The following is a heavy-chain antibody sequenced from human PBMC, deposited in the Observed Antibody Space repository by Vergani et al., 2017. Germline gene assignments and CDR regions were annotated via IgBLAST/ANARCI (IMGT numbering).Heavy chain of an antibody. CDR3: VKXIAASGNYWYFDL. J-gene: IGHJ2*01. CDR2: INWNSDSI. Sequence: EVQLVESGVGLVQPGRSLGLSCAASGFTFDDYAMHWVRQAPGKGLEWVSGINWNSDSIAYADSVKGRFTISRDNAKNSLYLQMNSLRAEDTALYYCVKXIAASGNYWYFDLWGRGTLVTVSS. D-gene: IGHD6-13*01. V-gene: IGHV3-9*01. CDR1: GFTFDDYA.